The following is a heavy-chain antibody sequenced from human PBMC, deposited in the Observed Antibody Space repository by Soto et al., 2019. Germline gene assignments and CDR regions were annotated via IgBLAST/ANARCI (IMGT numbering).Heavy chain of an antibody. Sequence: PGGSLRLSCAASGFTFSSYGMHWVRQAPGKGLEWVAVIWYDGSNKYYADSVKGRFTISRDNSKNTLYLQMNSLRAEDTAVYYCARDGYGSGNLDYWGQGTLVTVSS. V-gene: IGHV3-33*01. CDR1: GFTFSSYG. CDR2: IWYDGSNK. CDR3: ARDGYGSGNLDY. J-gene: IGHJ4*02. D-gene: IGHD3-10*01.